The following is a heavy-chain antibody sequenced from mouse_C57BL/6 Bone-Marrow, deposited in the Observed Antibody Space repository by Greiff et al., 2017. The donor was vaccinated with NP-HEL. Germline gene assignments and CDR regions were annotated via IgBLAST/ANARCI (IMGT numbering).Heavy chain of an antibody. V-gene: IGHV1-50*01. Sequence: VQLQQPGAELVKPGASVKLSCKASGYTFTSYWMQWVKQRPGQGLEWIGELDPSDSYTNYNQKFKGKATLTVDTSSSTAYMQLSSLTSEDSAVYYCARNYGSSFYAMDYWGQGTSVTVSS. J-gene: IGHJ4*01. CDR3: ARNYGSSFYAMDY. D-gene: IGHD1-1*01. CDR1: GYTFTSYW. CDR2: LDPSDSYT.